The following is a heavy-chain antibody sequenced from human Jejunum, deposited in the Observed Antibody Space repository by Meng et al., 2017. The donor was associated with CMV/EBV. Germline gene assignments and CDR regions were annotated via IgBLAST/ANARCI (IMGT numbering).Heavy chain of an antibody. CDR2: TRFDGNIE. J-gene: IGHJ4*02. CDR1: FTFSDYG. V-gene: IGHV3-30*02. Sequence: FTFSDYGIHWVRQAPGKGLNWVAYTRFDGNIEYYIDSVKGRFTISRDNSKNTAYLQMDVLKTEDSAVYYCVKDAAFQYDSTGHYHFDNWGQGALVTVSS. D-gene: IGHD3-22*01. CDR3: VKDAAFQYDSTGHYHFDN.